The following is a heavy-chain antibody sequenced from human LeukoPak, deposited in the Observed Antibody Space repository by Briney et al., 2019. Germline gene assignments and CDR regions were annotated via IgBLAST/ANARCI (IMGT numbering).Heavy chain of an antibody. D-gene: IGHD5-24*01. Sequence: SVKVSCKASGGTFSSYAISWVRQAPGQGLEWMGGIIPIFGTANYAQKLQGRVTITADESTSTAYMELSSLRSEDTAVYYCAGEGDGYQYYFDYWGQGTLVTVSS. CDR1: GGTFSSYA. V-gene: IGHV1-69*13. CDR2: IIPIFGTA. CDR3: AGEGDGYQYYFDY. J-gene: IGHJ4*02.